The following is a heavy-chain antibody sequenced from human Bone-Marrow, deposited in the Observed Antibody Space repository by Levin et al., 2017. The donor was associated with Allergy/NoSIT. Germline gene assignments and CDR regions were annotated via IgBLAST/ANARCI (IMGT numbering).Heavy chain of an antibody. Sequence: SETLSLTCTVSGGSISGGSYYWSWIRQPAGKGLEWIGRIYTSGSTDYNPSLKSRIMISLDASKNQVSLNLSSVTAADTAVYYCARIIWFGSAFDIWGQGTMVTVSS. J-gene: IGHJ3*02. V-gene: IGHV4-61*02. CDR1: GGSISGGSYY. CDR2: IYTSGST. D-gene: IGHD3-10*01. CDR3: ARIIWFGSAFDI.